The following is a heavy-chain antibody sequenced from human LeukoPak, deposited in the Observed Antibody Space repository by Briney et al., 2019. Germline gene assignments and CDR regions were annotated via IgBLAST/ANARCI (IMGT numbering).Heavy chain of an antibody. CDR3: TSPSGRGVQNWFDP. CDR1: GFTFSGSA. Sequence: GGSLRLSCAASGFTFSGSAMHWVRQASGKGLEWVGRVRSKANSYATAFAASVKGRFTISRDDSKNTAYLQMNSLKTEDTAVYYCTSPSGRGVQNWFDPWGQGTLVTVSS. V-gene: IGHV3-73*01. D-gene: IGHD3-10*01. CDR2: VRSKANSYAT. J-gene: IGHJ5*02.